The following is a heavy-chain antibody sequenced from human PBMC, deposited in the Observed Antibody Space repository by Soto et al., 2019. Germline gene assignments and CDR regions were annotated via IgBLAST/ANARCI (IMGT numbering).Heavy chain of an antibody. J-gene: IGHJ4*02. CDR2: IYYSGST. Sequence: QVQLQESGPGLVKPSQTLSLTCTVSGGSISSGDYYWSWIRQPPGKGLEWIGYIYYSGSTYYNPSLKSRVTIAVDTSKNQFSLKRSSVTVADTAVYYCARDRNGAGNYFDYWGQGTLVTVSS. V-gene: IGHV4-30-4*01. D-gene: IGHD6-19*01. CDR3: ARDRNGAGNYFDY. CDR1: GGSISSGDYY.